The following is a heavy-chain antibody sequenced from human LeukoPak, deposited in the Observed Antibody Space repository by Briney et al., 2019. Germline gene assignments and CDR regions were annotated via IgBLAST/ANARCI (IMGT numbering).Heavy chain of an antibody. CDR2: INHSGST. CDR1: GGSFSGYY. Sequence: PSETLSLTCAVYGGSFSGYYWSWIRQPPGKGLEWIGEINHSGSTNYNPSLKSRVTISVDTSKNQSSLKLSSVTAADTAVYYCARGRGYSPSDWGQGTLVTVSS. CDR3: ARGRGYSPSD. V-gene: IGHV4-34*01. D-gene: IGHD1-26*01. J-gene: IGHJ4*02.